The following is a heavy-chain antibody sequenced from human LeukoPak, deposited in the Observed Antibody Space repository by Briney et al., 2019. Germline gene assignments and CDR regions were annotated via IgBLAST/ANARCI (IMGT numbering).Heavy chain of an antibody. CDR2: IYSDNT. V-gene: IGHV3-53*01. D-gene: IGHD4-17*01. Sequence: GGSLRLSCTVSGFTVSSNSMSWVRQAPGKGLEWVSFIYSDNTHYSDSVKGRFTISRDNSKNTLYLQMNSLRAEDTAVYYCARRAGEYSHPYDYWGQGTLVTVSS. CDR1: GFTVSSNS. J-gene: IGHJ4*02. CDR3: ARRAGEYSHPYDY.